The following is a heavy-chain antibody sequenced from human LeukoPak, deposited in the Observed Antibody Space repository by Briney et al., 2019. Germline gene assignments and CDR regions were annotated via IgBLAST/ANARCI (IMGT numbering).Heavy chain of an antibody. V-gene: IGHV3-15*01. Sequence: GGSLRLSCAASGASGFSVSRAWMNWVRQAPGKALEWVGHIKSKTDGGTTDYAAPVKGRFIISRDDSKNTLYLQMNSLKTEDTAVYYCPTGYSSDWYYWGQGTLVTVSS. CDR1: GFSVSRAW. CDR2: IKSKTDGGTT. J-gene: IGHJ4*02. D-gene: IGHD6-19*01. CDR3: PTGYSSDWYY.